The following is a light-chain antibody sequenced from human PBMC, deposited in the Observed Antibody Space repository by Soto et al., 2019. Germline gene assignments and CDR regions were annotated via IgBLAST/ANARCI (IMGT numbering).Light chain of an antibody. Sequence: EIVLTQSPGTLSLSPVERATLSCRASQSVTSTYLAWYQQKPGQAPRLLIYGASSRAIGIPDRFSGSVSGSDFTLTISRLEPGDSALYYCQQYGTSPITFGQGTRLEIK. J-gene: IGKJ5*01. V-gene: IGKV3-20*01. CDR1: QSVTSTY. CDR3: QQYGTSPIT. CDR2: GAS.